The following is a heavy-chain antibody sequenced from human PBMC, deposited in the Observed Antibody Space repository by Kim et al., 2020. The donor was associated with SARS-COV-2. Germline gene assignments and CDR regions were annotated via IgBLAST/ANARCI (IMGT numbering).Heavy chain of an antibody. J-gene: IGHJ6*03. CDR2: INHSGST. CDR1: GGSFSGYY. Sequence: SETLSLTCAVYGGSFSGYYWSWIRQPPGKGLEWIGEINHSGSTNYNPSLKSRVTISVDTSKNQFSLKLSSVTAADTAVYYCARERYSSGWGPKGYYYYMDVWGKGTTVTVSS. CDR3: ARERYSSGWGPKGYYYYMDV. V-gene: IGHV4-34*01. D-gene: IGHD6-19*01.